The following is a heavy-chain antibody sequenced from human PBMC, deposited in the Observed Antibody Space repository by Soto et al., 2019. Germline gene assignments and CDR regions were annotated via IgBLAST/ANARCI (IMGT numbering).Heavy chain of an antibody. CDR3: AKDSSAGGSPFDY. D-gene: IGHD2-15*01. CDR2: ISYDGSHK. V-gene: IGHV3-30*18. J-gene: IGHJ4*02. CDR1: GFTFSNYG. Sequence: LRLSCAASGFTFSNYGMHWARQAPGKGLEWVAVISYDGSHKYYADSVKGRLTISRDSSQNTLYLQMNSLRAEDTAVYYCAKDSSAGGSPFDYWGQGTLVTVSS.